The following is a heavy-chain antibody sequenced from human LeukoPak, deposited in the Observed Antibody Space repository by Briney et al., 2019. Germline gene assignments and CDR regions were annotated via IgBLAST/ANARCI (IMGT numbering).Heavy chain of an antibody. J-gene: IGHJ4*02. V-gene: IGHV3-30*02. CDR1: GFTFTHHD. CDR2: IRSDGTNK. CDR3: AIIDTLNGAVTTPAPFDY. Sequence: GGSLRLSCVASGFTFTHHDIHWVRQAPGKGLEWVAFIRSDGTNKYADSVKGRFTISRDNSKNTLYLQMNSLTAEDTALYYCAIIDTLNGAVTTPAPFDYWGQGTQVTVSS. D-gene: IGHD4-11*01.